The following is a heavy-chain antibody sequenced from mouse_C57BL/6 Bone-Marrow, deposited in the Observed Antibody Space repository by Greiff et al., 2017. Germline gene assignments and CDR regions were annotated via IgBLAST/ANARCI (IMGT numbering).Heavy chain of an antibody. V-gene: IGHV1-61*01. CDR1: GYTFTSYW. CDR3: ARNYYGPYWYFDV. CDR2: IYPSDSET. Sequence: QVQLQQPGAELVRPGSSVKLSCKASGYTFTSYWMDWVKQRPGQGLEWIGNIYPSDSETHYTQKFKDKATLTVDKSSSTAYMQLSSLTSEDSAVYYCARNYYGPYWYFDVWGTGTTVTVSS. J-gene: IGHJ1*03. D-gene: IGHD1-1*01.